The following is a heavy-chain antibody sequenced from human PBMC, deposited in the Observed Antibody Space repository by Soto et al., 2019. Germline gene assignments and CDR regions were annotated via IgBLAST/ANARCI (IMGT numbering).Heavy chain of an antibody. CDR1: GGSFSGYY. J-gene: IGHJ5*02. CDR2: INHSGST. CDR3: ARAIFGVVTLSCFDP. D-gene: IGHD3-3*01. V-gene: IGHV4-34*01. Sequence: LSLTCAVYGGSFSGYYWSWIRQPPGKGLEWIGEINHSGSTNYNPSLKSRVTISVDTSKNQFSLKLSSVTAADTAVYYCARAIFGVVTLSCFDPSGQGTLVTVST.